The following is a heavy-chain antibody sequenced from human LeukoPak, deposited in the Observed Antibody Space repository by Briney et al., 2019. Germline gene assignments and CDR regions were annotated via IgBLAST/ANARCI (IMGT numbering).Heavy chain of an antibody. V-gene: IGHV1-18*01. D-gene: IGHD5-18*01. CDR2: ISAYNGNR. J-gene: IGHJ4*02. Sequence: ASVKVSCKASGYTFTSYAISWVRQAPGQGLEWMGWISAYNGNRNYAQKLQGRVNMTTDTSTSTAYMELRSLRSDDTAVYYCARDSSAMVPNYFDYWGQGTLVTVSS. CDR3: ARDSSAMVPNYFDY. CDR1: GYTFTSYA.